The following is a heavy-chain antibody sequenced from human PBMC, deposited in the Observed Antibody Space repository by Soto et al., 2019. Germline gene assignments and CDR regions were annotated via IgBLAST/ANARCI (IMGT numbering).Heavy chain of an antibody. J-gene: IGHJ6*03. CDR1: GYTFTSYA. CDR3: ARDLGFSVPAAKFNYMDV. CDR2: INAGNGNT. Sequence: QVQLVQSGAEVKKPGASVKVSCKASGYTFTSYAMHWVRQAPGQRLEWMGWINAGNGNTKYSQKFQGRVTITRDTSASTAYMELSSLRSEDTAVYYCARDLGFSVPAAKFNYMDVWGKGTTVTVSS. V-gene: IGHV1-3*01. D-gene: IGHD2-2*01.